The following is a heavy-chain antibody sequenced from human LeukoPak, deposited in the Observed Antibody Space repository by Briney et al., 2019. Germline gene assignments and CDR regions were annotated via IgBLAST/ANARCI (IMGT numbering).Heavy chain of an antibody. CDR2: IYYSGRN. CDR3: ARDQTTPYSSGWLDY. CDR1: GGSISSYH. J-gene: IGHJ4*02. Sequence: SETLSLTCTVSGGSISSYHWSWIRQPPGKGLEWIGYIYYSGRNNYNPSLESRVTISIDTSKQHFSLKLSSVTAADTALYYCARDQTTPYSSGWLDYWGQGTLVTVSS. V-gene: IGHV4-59*01. D-gene: IGHD6-19*01.